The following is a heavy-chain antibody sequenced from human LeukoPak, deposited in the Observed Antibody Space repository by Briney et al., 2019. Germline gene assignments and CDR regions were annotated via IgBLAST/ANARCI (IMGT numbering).Heavy chain of an antibody. CDR2: ISSSGSTI. CDR3: SGEAVAGDIEF. Sequence: GVSLRLSWAASGSSFSKFYMSWIRQAPGKGLEWVSSISSSGSTIYYADSVKGRGTISRDNAKNSLYLQVKSLKVVDMSVIFCSGEAVAGDIEFWGGGPLVAVSS. J-gene: IGHJ4*02. D-gene: IGHD6-19*01. CDR1: GSSFSKFY. V-gene: IGHV3-11*04.